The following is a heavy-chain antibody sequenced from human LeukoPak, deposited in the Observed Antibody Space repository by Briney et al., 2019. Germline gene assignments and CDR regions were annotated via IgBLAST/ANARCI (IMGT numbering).Heavy chain of an antibody. V-gene: IGHV3-23*01. CDR2: ISNSGGST. CDR1: GFTFSNYA. J-gene: IGHJ4*02. D-gene: IGHD4-23*01. CDR3: ARGRPHGNDY. Sequence: GGSLRLSCAASGFTFSNYAMSWVRQAPGKGLEWVSTISNSGGSTYYADSVKGRFSISRDNAKNTLYLQMNSLRVEDTAVYYCARGRPHGNDYWGQGTLVTVSS.